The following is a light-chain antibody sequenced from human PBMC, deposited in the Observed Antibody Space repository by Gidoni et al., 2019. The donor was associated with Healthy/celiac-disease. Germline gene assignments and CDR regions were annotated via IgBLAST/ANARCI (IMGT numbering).Light chain of an antibody. Sequence: DIQMTQSPSSLSASVGDRVTITCRASQSIISYLNWYQQKPGKAPKLRIYAASSLQSGVPSRCSGSGSGTDFTLTISSLQPEDFATYYCQQSYSTPGITFGPGTKVDIK. CDR1: QSIISY. V-gene: IGKV1-39*01. J-gene: IGKJ3*01. CDR2: AAS. CDR3: QQSYSTPGIT.